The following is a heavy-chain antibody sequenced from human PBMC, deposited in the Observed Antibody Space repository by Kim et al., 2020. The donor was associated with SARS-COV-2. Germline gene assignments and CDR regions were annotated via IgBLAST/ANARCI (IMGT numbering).Heavy chain of an antibody. Sequence: AQKFQGRGTMTRDTSTSTVYMELSSLRSEDTAVYYCARFFDYGGNSGDYWGQGTLVTVSS. V-gene: IGHV1-46*01. J-gene: IGHJ4*02. D-gene: IGHD4-17*01. CDR3: ARFFDYGGNSGDY.